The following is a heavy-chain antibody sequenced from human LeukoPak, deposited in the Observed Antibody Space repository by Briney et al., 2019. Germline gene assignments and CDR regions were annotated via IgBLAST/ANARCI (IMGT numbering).Heavy chain of an antibody. CDR3: ARGRRFGESPLDY. Sequence: PGGSLRLSSAASGFTFDDYAMHWVRQVPGKGLEWDSVISWNSGSIGYADSVKGRFTISRDNAKNSLYLQMNSLRAEDTALYYCARGRRFGESPLDYWGQRTLVTVSS. D-gene: IGHD3-10*01. CDR2: ISWNSGSI. V-gene: IGHV3-9*01. CDR1: GFTFDDYA. J-gene: IGHJ4*02.